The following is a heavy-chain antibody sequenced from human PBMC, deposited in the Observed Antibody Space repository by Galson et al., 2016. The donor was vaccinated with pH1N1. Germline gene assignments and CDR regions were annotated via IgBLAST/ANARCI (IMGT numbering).Heavy chain of an antibody. CDR2: INAANGNT. Sequence: SVKVSCKASGYSFINYAIHWVRLAPGQRLEWMGWINAANGNTRYSQNFQDRVTITRDTSASTAYMDLSSLRSEDTSVYYCARGGTLSDSWSAYYPHGMDVWGQGTTVTVSS. V-gene: IGHV1-3*01. CDR1: GYSFINYA. J-gene: IGHJ6*02. CDR3: ARGGTLSDSWSAYYPHGMDV. D-gene: IGHD3-3*01.